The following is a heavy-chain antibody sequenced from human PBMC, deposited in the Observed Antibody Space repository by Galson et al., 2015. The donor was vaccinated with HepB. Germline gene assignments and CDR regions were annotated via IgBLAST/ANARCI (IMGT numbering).Heavy chain of an antibody. CDR3: AADRYSSWIYYYMDV. V-gene: IGHV1-58*01. J-gene: IGHJ6*03. Sequence: SVKVSCKASGFTFTSSAVQWVRQARGQRLEWIGWIVVGSGNTNYAQKFQERVTITRDMSTSTAYMELSSLRSEDTAVYYCAADRYSSWIYYYMDVWGKGTTVTVSS. CDR2: IVVGSGNT. CDR1: GFTFTSSA. D-gene: IGHD6-13*01.